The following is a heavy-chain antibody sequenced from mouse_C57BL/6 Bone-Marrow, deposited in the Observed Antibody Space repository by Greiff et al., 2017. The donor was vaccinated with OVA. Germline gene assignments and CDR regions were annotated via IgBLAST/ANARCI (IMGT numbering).Heavy chain of an antibody. CDR1: GYTFTSYW. Sequence: VQLQQPGAELVKPGASVKMSCKASGYTFTSYWITWVKQRPGQGLEWIGDIYPGSGSTNYNEKFKSKATLTVATSSSTAYMQLSSLTSEDSAVYYCANWDYFDYWGQGTTLTVSS. V-gene: IGHV1-55*01. D-gene: IGHD4-1*01. CDR2: IYPGSGST. J-gene: IGHJ2*01. CDR3: ANWDYFDY.